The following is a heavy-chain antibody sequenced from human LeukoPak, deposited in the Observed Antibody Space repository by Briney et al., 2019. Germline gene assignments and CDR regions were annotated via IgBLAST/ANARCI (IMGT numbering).Heavy chain of an antibody. D-gene: IGHD2-21*01. CDR3: AKDLDGDSNY. J-gene: IGHJ4*02. Sequence: PGRSLRLSCAASGFTFSSYGMHRVRQAPGKGLEWVAVISYDGSNKYYADSVKGRFTISRDNSNNTLYLQMNSLRAEDTAVYYCAKDLDGDSNYWGQGTLVTVSS. CDR1: GFTFSSYG. CDR2: ISYDGSNK. V-gene: IGHV3-30*18.